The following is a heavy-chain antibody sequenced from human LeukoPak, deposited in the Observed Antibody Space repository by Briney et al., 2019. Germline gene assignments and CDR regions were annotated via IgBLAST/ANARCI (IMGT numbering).Heavy chain of an antibody. CDR3: ARSANYFDTSGQDY. CDR1: GFTFSGYW. V-gene: IGHV3-74*01. Sequence: GGSLRLSCAASGFTFSGYWMHWVRQAPGQGLVWESCTYRDDSDTSYADSVKGRFTISRDKAKSTLYLQMNSLRVEDTAVYYCARSANYFDTSGQDYWGQGTLVTVSS. CDR2: TYRDDSDT. J-gene: IGHJ4*02. D-gene: IGHD3-22*01.